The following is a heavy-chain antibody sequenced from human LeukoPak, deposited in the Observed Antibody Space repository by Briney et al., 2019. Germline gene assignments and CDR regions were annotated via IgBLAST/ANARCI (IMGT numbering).Heavy chain of an antibody. CDR2: IYDSGTT. D-gene: IGHD4-17*01. CDR3: ARDLYGDYTFDY. CDR1: GGSLSTYH. V-gene: IGHV4-59*01. Sequence: SETLSLTCTVSGGSLSTYHWSWIRQSPGKGLEWIGYIYDSGTTNYNPSLKSRVTISVDTSKNQFSLKLSSVTAADTAVYYCARDLYGDYTFDYWGQGTLVTVSS. J-gene: IGHJ4*02.